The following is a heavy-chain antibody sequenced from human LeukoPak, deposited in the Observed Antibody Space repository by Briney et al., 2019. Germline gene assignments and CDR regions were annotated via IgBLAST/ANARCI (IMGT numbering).Heavy chain of an antibody. CDR1: ALTFRKSG. Sequence: PGGSLRLSCAVSALTFRKSGIHWVRQAPGEGLEWVTFIRNDGGYRTYADSVKGRFTVSRDNSKNRVYLQMHGLRCEDTAVYYCVTDAALASEIWGQGTSVIVSS. CDR3: VTDAALASEI. CDR2: IRNDGGYR. V-gene: IGHV3-30*02. J-gene: IGHJ3*02.